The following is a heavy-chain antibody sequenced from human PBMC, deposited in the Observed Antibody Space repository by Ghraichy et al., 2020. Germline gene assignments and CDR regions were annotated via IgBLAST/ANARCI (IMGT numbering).Heavy chain of an antibody. CDR3: ARGRFWSGYYTWRGNNYYYYYYMDV. V-gene: IGHV4-34*01. Sequence: SETLSLTCAVYGGSFSGYYWSWIRQPPGKGLEWIGEINHSGSTNYNPSLKSRVTISVDTSKNQFSLKLSSVTAADTAVYYCARGRFWSGYYTWRGNNYYYYYYMDVWGKGTTVTVSS. CDR2: INHSGST. J-gene: IGHJ6*03. D-gene: IGHD3-3*01. CDR1: GGSFSGYY.